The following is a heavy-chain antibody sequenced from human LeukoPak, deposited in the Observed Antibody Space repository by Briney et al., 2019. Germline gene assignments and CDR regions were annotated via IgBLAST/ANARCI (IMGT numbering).Heavy chain of an antibody. V-gene: IGHV4-59*01. CDR3: ARGTMMVGP. D-gene: IGHD3-22*01. Sequence: SETLSLTCTVSGGCIGCYYLHWIRQPPGKGLEWIGYINYSGTTNYNPSLKSRVSISVDTSKNQLSLKLISVTAADTAVYYCARGTMMVGPWGQGTQVTVSS. J-gene: IGHJ5*02. CDR1: GGCIGCYY. CDR2: INYSGTT.